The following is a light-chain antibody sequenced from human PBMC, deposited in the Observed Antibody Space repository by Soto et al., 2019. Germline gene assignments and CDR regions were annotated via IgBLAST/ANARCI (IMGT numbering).Light chain of an antibody. J-gene: IGKJ4*01. V-gene: IGKV3-20*01. CDR3: QHYGSSPT. CDR1: QTVSTNY. CDR2: GAS. Sequence: EIVLTQSAGTLALFSGRITTISSRASQTVSTNYLAWYQQKPGQAPRLLIYGASNRATGIPDRFSGRGSGTACTLTISRLEPADSAGYYCQHYGSSPTFGGGTKV.